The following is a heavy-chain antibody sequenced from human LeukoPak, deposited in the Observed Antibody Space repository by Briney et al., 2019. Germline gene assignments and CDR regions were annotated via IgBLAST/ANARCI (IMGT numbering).Heavy chain of an antibody. V-gene: IGHV3-23*01. CDR3: TRRAAALDAFDI. CDR1: GFTFSSYA. CDR2: ISGSGGST. Sequence: PGGSLRLSCAASGFTFSSYAMSWVRQAAGKGLEWVSAISGSGGSTYYADSVKGRFTISRDNAKNTLYLQMNSLRAEDTAVYYCTRRAAALDAFDIWGLGTMVTVSS. J-gene: IGHJ3*02. D-gene: IGHD6-13*01.